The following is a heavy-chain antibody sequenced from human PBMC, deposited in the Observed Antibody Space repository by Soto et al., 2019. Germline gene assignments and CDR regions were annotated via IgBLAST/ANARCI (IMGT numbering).Heavy chain of an antibody. D-gene: IGHD6-13*01. CDR1: GYTFTSYA. CDR3: TRVRSAAADFDY. Sequence: QVQLVQSGAEVKKPGASVKVSCKASGYTFTSYAMHWVRQAPGQRLEWMGWINAGNGNTKYSQKFQGRVTITRDTSAITAYMELSSLRSEDTAVYYCTRVRSAAADFDYWGQGTLVTVSS. CDR2: INAGNGNT. V-gene: IGHV1-3*01. J-gene: IGHJ4*02.